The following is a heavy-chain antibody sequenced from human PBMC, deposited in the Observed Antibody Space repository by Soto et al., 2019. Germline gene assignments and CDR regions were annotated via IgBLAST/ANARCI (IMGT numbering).Heavy chain of an antibody. CDR1: ESSFNNTKY. D-gene: IGHD2-15*01. V-gene: IGHV4-38-2*01. CDR2: IYQSRNT. CDR3: ASLPLHNFCSGSLCGRFDP. Sequence: SETLSLTCAVSESSFNNTKYWGWIRQPPGKGLEWIGTIYQSRNTYYSPSLQSRVTILLDMSKNQISLNLSSVTAADTAVYYCASLPLHNFCSGSLCGRFDPWGQGTLVTVSS. J-gene: IGHJ5*02.